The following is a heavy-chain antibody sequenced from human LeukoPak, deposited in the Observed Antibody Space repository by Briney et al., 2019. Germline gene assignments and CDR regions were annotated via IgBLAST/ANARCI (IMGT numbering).Heavy chain of an antibody. CDR2: ISSGSSAI. CDR3: ARDGSSGWYLNWFDF. Sequence: GGSLRLSCEASGFTFTTYSMTWVRHAPGKGLEWVSIISSGSSAIFSADALKGRFTISRDDAKNLLYLDMNSLRAEDTAVYYCARDGSSGWYLNWFDFWGQGTQVPVSS. V-gene: IGHV3-21*01. D-gene: IGHD6-19*01. CDR1: GFTFTTYS. J-gene: IGHJ5*01.